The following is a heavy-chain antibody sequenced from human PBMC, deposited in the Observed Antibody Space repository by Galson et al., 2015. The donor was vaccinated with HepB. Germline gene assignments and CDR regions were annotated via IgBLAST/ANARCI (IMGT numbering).Heavy chain of an antibody. CDR3: AREPLDIVVVVAGYGALRY. Sequence: SVKVSCKASGGTFSSYAISWVRQAPGQGLEWMGGIIPIFGTANYAQKFQGRVTITADESTSTAYMELSSLRSEDTAVYYCAREPLDIVVVVAGYGALRYWGQGTLVTVSS. CDR2: IIPIFGTA. V-gene: IGHV1-69*13. J-gene: IGHJ4*02. D-gene: IGHD2-15*01. CDR1: GGTFSSYA.